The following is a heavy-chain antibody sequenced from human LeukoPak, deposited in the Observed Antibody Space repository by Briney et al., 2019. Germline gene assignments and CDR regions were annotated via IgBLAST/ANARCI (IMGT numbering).Heavy chain of an antibody. V-gene: IGHV3-74*01. Sequence: PGGSLRLSCAASGCTFSSYWMQWVRQAPGKGLVWVSRINSDGSSTSYADSVKGRFTISRDNAKNTLYLQMNSLRAEDTAVYYCARDRGHYYDSSGYYSSWGQGTLVTVSS. CDR2: INSDGSST. D-gene: IGHD3-22*01. CDR3: ARDRGHYYDSSGYYSS. CDR1: GCTFSSYW. J-gene: IGHJ5*02.